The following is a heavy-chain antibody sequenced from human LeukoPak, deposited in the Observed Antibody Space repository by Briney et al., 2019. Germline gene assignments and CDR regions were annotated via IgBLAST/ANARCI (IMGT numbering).Heavy chain of an antibody. D-gene: IGHD3-22*01. CDR1: GGTFSSYA. CDR3: ARDLYYDSSGYS. J-gene: IGHJ4*02. V-gene: IGHV1-69*05. CDR2: IIPIFGTA. Sequence: VASVKVSCKASGGTFSSYAISWVRQAPGQGLEWMGGIIPIFGTANYAQKFQGRVTTTTDESTSTAYMELSSLRSEYTAVYYCARDLYYDSSGYSWGQGTLVTVSS.